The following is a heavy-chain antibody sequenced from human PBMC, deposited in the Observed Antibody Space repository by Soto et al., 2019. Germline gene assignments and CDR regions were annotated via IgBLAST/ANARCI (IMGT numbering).Heavy chain of an antibody. Sequence: PSETLSLTCAVYGGSFSGYYWSWIRQPPGKGLEWIGEINHSGSTNYNPSLKSRVTISVDTSKNQFSLKLSSVTAADTAVYYCARGMKGITIFGVVRLGMDVWGQGTTVTVSS. D-gene: IGHD3-3*01. CDR2: INHSGST. J-gene: IGHJ6*02. V-gene: IGHV4-34*01. CDR3: ARGMKGITIFGVVRLGMDV. CDR1: GGSFSGYY.